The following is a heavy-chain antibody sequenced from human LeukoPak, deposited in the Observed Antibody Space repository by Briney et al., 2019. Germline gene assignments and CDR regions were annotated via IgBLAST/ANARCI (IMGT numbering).Heavy chain of an antibody. CDR1: GGSISSYY. CDR3: ARNPYGDYGVYFDY. J-gene: IGHJ4*02. Sequence: SETLSLTCTVSGGSISSYYWSWIRQPPGKGLEWIGYIYYSGSTNYNPSLKSRVTMSVDTSKNQFSLKLSSVTAADTAVYYCARNPYGDYGVYFDYWGQGTLVTVSS. V-gene: IGHV4-59*12. CDR2: IYYSGST. D-gene: IGHD4-17*01.